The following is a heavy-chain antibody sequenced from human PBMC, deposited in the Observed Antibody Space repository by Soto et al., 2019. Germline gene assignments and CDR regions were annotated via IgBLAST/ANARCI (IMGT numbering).Heavy chain of an antibody. V-gene: IGHV3-11*01. J-gene: IGHJ6*02. Sequence: GGSLRLSCTASGFTFNDHFMSWIRQAPGKGLEWVAYISGGGATIYYADSVKGRFTISRDNAKNSLSLQMTSLSAEDTAVYYCAREGTATTTYYYSHGLDVWGQGTSVTVSS. CDR2: ISGGGATI. CDR3: AREGTATTTYYYSHGLDV. CDR1: GFTFNDHF. D-gene: IGHD4-17*01.